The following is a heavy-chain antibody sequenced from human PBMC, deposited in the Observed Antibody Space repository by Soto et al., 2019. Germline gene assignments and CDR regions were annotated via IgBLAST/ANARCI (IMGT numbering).Heavy chain of an antibody. CDR3: ARGRSGSYSFDY. CDR1: GFTLSSYW. Sequence: EVQLVESGGGIVQPGGSVRLSCAASGFTLSSYWIHWVRQAPGKRLVWVSRINGDGSTTNYADSLRGRFTISRDNAKNTVFLQMNSLRAEDTAVYYCARGRSGSYSFDYWGQGTLVTVSS. J-gene: IGHJ4*02. V-gene: IGHV3-74*01. D-gene: IGHD3-10*01. CDR2: INGDGSTT.